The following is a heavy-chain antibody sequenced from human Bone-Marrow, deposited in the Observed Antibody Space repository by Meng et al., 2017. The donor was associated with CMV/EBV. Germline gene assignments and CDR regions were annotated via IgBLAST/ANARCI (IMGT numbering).Heavy chain of an antibody. CDR1: GGSISSGGYY. CDR3: ARDPLGFGVDAFDI. Sequence: SETLSLTCTVSGGSISSGGYYWSWIRQHPGKGLEWIGYIYYSGSTYYNPSLKSRVTISVDTSKNQFSLKLSSVTAADTAGYYCARDPLGFGVDAFDIWGQGTMVTVSS. CDR2: IYYSGST. D-gene: IGHD3-10*01. J-gene: IGHJ3*02. V-gene: IGHV4-31*03.